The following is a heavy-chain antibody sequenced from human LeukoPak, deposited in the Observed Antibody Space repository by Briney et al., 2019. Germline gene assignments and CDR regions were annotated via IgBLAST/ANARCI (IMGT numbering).Heavy chain of an antibody. CDR2: IIPIFGTA. D-gene: IGHD3-16*01. CDR3: ARAGGPGAFDI. J-gene: IGHJ3*02. V-gene: IGHV1-69*05. CDR1: GGSFSSEA. Sequence: SVKVSCKAFGGSFSSEAISWVRQAPGQGLEWMGGIIPIFGTANYAQKFQGRVTITTDESTSTAYMELSSLRSEDTAVYYCARAGGPGAFDIWGQGTMVTVSS.